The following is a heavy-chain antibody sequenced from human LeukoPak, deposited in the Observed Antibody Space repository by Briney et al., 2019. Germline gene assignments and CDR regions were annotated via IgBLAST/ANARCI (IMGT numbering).Heavy chain of an antibody. Sequence: SVKVSCKASGGTFSSYAISWVRQAPGQGVEWVGRIIPIFGTANSAQKFQDRVTINTDESTSTAYMELSSLRSEDTAVYYCARSPCDEATGGDCYSPWFDYWGQGTLVTVSS. V-gene: IGHV1-69*05. CDR1: GGTFSSYA. CDR3: ARSPCDEATGGDCYSPWFDY. CDR2: IIPIFGTA. J-gene: IGHJ4*02. D-gene: IGHD2-21*02.